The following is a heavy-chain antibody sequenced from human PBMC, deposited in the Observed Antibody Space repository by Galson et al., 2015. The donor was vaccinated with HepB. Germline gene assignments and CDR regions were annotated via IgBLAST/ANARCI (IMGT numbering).Heavy chain of an antibody. V-gene: IGHV3-21*01. CDR1: GFTFSSDS. D-gene: IGHD3-10*01. J-gene: IGHJ3*02. CDR3: ARDLTARGVNHDAFDI. CDR2: ISSSSSSI. Sequence: SLRLSCAASGFTFSSDSMNWVRQAPGKGLEWVSSISSSSSSIYYADSVKGRFTISRDNAKNSLYLQMNSLRGEDTAVYYCARDLTARGVNHDAFDIWGQGTMVTVSS.